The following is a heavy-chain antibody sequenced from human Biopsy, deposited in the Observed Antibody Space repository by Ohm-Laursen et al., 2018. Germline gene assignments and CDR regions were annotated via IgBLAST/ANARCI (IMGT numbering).Heavy chain of an antibody. J-gene: IGHJ4*02. D-gene: IGHD1-26*01. CDR2: ISGSGTTI. Sequence: SLRLSCTASGFIFTDYTMNWIRQAPGKGLEWLSYISGSGTTIFYADSVKGRFTVSRDNAKNSLYLQMNSLTVEDTAVYYCARDGAGSCHDYWGQGTLVTVSS. CDR3: ARDGAGSCHDY. V-gene: IGHV3-11*01. CDR1: GFIFTDYT.